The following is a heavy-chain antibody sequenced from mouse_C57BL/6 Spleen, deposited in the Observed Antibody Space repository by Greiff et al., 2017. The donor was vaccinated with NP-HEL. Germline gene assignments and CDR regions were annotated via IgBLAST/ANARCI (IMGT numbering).Heavy chain of an antibody. CDR3: ARLFITTVVAKSYWYFDV. J-gene: IGHJ1*03. V-gene: IGHV1-42*01. CDR2: INPSTGGN. CDR1: GYSFTGYY. Sequence: VQLQQSGPELVKPGASVKISCTASGYSFTGYYMNWVKQSPEKSLEWIGEINPSTGGNTYNQTFKAKATLTVDKSSSTAYMQLKILTSEDSAVYYCARLFITTVVAKSYWYFDVWGTGTTVTVSS. D-gene: IGHD1-1*01.